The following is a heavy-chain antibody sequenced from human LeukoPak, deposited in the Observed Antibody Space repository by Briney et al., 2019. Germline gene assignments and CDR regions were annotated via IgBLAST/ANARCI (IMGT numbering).Heavy chain of an antibody. CDR1: GFTFSSYG. CDR3: AKDSGPGGNY. V-gene: IGHV3-23*01. Sequence: GGSLRLSCAASGFTFSSYGMSWVRQAPGKGLEWVSAISGSGGSTNYADSVKGRFTISRDNSKNTLYLQMNSLRAEDTAVYYCAKDSGPGGNYWGQGTLVTVSS. CDR2: ISGSGGST. J-gene: IGHJ4*02. D-gene: IGHD1-14*01.